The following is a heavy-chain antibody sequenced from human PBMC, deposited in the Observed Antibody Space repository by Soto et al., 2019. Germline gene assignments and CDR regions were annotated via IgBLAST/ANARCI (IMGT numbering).Heavy chain of an antibody. J-gene: IGHJ6*02. D-gene: IGHD6-19*01. CDR3: ARVAVAVDSEYYYYNSGMDV. Sequence: GGSLRLSCVASGFSFSTYRMTWVRQAPGKGLEWVAKIKEDGSEKAYVAPVKGRFTISRDNVEDSLYLQMNSLRAEDSGVYYCARVAVAVDSEYYYYNSGMDVWGQGTTVTVSS. CDR2: IKEDGSEK. CDR1: GFSFSTYR. V-gene: IGHV3-7*01.